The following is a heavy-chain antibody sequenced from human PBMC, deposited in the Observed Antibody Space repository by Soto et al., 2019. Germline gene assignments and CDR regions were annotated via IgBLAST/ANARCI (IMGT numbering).Heavy chain of an antibody. Sequence: PGESLKISCKGSGYSFIDYWIGWVRQMPGKGLEWMGIIYPGDSDTRYSPSFQGQVTISADKSISTAYLQWSSLKDSDTAIYYCARHLRARPFDYWGQGTLVTVSS. J-gene: IGHJ4*02. CDR1: GYSFIDYW. V-gene: IGHV5-51*01. CDR3: ARHLRARPFDY. CDR2: IYPGDSDT.